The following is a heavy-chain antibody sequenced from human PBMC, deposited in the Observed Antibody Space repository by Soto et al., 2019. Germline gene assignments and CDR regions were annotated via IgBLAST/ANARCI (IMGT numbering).Heavy chain of an antibody. V-gene: IGHV3-30-3*01. D-gene: IGHD3-22*01. CDR2: ISYDGSNK. CDR3: ARDRVYYDSSGYYFGAFDI. CDR1: GFTFSSYA. Sequence: GESLKISCAASGFTFSSYAMHWVRPAPGKGLEWVAVISYDGSNKYYADSVKGRFTISRDNSKNTLYLQMNSLRAEDTAVYYCARDRVYYDSSGYYFGAFDIWGQGTMVTVSS. J-gene: IGHJ3*02.